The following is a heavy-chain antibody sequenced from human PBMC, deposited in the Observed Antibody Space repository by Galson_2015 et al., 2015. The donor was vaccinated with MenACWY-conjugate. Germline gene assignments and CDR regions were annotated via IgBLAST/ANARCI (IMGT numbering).Heavy chain of an antibody. CDR1: GFTFRNYW. Sequence: SLRLSCAASGFTFRNYWMTWVRQAPGKGLEWVASIKKDGSEKHYVDSVKGRFTISRDNAKNSLYLGMNSLRVEDTAVYYCSRGPYGMDVWGQGTPVPASS. V-gene: IGHV3-7*03. J-gene: IGHJ6*02. CDR2: IKKDGSEK. CDR3: SRGPYGMDV.